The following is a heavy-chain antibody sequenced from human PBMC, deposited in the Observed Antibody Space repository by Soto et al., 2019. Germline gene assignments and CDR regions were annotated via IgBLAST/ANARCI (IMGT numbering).Heavy chain of an antibody. CDR2: IYYSGST. J-gene: IGHJ5*02. CDR1: GGSISSGDYY. V-gene: IGHV4-30-4*01. D-gene: IGHD5-18*01. CDR3: ARSDVDTAMVTNWFDP. Sequence: SETLSLTCTVSGGSISSGDYYWSWTRQPPGKGLEWIGYIYYSGSTYYNPSLKSRVTISVDTSKNQFSLKLSSVTAADTAVYYCARSDVDTAMVTNWFDPWGQGTLVTVSS.